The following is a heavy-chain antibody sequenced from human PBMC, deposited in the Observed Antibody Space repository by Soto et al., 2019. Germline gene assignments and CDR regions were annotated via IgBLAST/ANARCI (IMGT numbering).Heavy chain of an antibody. Sequence: PSETLSLTCSVSGGSISSGYYYWSWIRQPPGKGLEWIGYISSSGNTNYNPSLKSRVSISVDTSKKQFSLNLTSVTAADTAVYYCARAPMVLTRGSFDSSGKATHVTLSS. J-gene: IGHJ4*02. D-gene: IGHD3-22*01. CDR3: ARAPMVLTRGSFDS. V-gene: IGHV4-61*01. CDR1: GGSISSGYYY. CDR2: ISSSGNT.